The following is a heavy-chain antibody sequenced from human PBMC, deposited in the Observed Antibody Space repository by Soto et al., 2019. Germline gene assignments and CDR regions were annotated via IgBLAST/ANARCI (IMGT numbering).Heavy chain of an antibody. J-gene: IGHJ3*02. V-gene: IGHV3-30*03. CDR1: GFTFSIYG. D-gene: IGHD1-26*01. CDR3: ARDRRLYYSDAFDI. Sequence: QVQLVESGGGVVQPGRSLRLSCAASGFTFSIYGMHWVRHAPGKGLEWVAMISFDGSEKYYTDSVKGRFHISRDSAKNTMYLPMDRLRVEDGAVYYCARDRRLYYSDAFDIWGQGTTVTVSS. CDR2: ISFDGSEK.